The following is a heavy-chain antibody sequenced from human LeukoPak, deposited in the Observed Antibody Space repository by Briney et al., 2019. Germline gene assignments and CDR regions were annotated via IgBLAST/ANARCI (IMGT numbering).Heavy chain of an antibody. Sequence: GGSLRLSCAASGFTVSSNCMSWVRQAPGKGLEWVSVIYSGGSTYYADSVKGRFTISRDNSKNTLYLQMNSLRAEDTAVYYCARAGSTIPYFDYWGQGTLVTVSS. CDR2: IYSGGST. J-gene: IGHJ4*02. CDR1: GFTVSSNC. D-gene: IGHD2-2*01. V-gene: IGHV3-66*01. CDR3: ARAGSTIPYFDY.